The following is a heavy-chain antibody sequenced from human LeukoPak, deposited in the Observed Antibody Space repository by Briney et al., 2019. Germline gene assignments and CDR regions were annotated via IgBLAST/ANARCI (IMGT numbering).Heavy chain of an antibody. CDR2: ISAYNGNT. J-gene: IGHJ6*02. CDR3: ARDARDIVVVPAALYYYYGMDV. CDR1: GYTFTSYG. Sequence: ASVKVSCKASGYTFTSYGITWVRQAPGQGLEWMGWISAYNGNTNYAQKLQGRVTMTTDTSTSTAYLDLRSLRSDDTAVYYCARDARDIVVVPAALYYYYGMDVWGQGTTVTVSS. D-gene: IGHD2-2*01. V-gene: IGHV1-18*01.